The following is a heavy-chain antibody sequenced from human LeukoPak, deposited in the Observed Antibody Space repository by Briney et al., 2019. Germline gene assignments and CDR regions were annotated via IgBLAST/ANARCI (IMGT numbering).Heavy chain of an antibody. D-gene: IGHD4-11*01. Sequence: LSETLSLTCAVYGGSFSGYYWSWIRQPPGKGLEWSGEINHSGSTNYNPSLKSRVTISVDKSKNQFSLKLSSVTAADTAVYYCARRTTVTIPFGYWGQGTLVTVSS. CDR2: INHSGST. CDR3: ARRTTVTIPFGY. V-gene: IGHV4-34*01. J-gene: IGHJ4*02. CDR1: GGSFSGYY.